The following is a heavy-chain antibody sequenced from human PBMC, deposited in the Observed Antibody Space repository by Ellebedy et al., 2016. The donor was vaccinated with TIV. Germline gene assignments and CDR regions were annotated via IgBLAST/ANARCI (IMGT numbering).Heavy chain of an antibody. CDR3: ARFTCSGSYCYYYYGMDV. CDR2: ISSSSSYT. J-gene: IGHJ6*02. D-gene: IGHD3-10*02. Sequence: GESLKISCAASGFTFSDYYMSWIRQAPGKGLEWVSYISSSSSYTNYADSVKGRFTISRDNAKNSLYLQMNSLRAEDTAVYYCARFTCSGSYCYYYYGMDVWGQGTTVTVSS. V-gene: IGHV3-11*03. CDR1: GFTFSDYY.